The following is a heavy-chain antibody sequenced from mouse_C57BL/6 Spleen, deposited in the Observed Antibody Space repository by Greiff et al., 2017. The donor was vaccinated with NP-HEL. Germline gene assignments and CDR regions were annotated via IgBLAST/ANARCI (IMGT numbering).Heavy chain of an antibody. J-gene: IGHJ4*01. CDR2: IVPSDSYT. V-gene: IGHV1-59*01. CDR1: GYTFTSYW. CDR3: SRWLTGPTYSAMDY. Sequence: QVQLKQSGAELVRPGTSVKLSCKASGYTFTSYWMHWVKQRPGQGLEWIGVIVPSDSYTNYNQKFKGKATLTVDTSSSTAYMQLSSLTSEDSAVYYFSRWLTGPTYSAMDYWGQGTSVTVSS. D-gene: IGHD4-1*01.